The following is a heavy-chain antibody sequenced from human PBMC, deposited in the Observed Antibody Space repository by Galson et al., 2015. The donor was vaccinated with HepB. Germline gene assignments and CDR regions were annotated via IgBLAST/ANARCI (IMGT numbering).Heavy chain of an antibody. CDR2: ISYDGSNK. CDR3: ARDACSSTSCPIDY. Sequence: SLRLSCAASGFTFSSYAMHWVRQAPGKGLEWVAVISYDGSNKYYADSVKGRFTISRDNSKNTLYLQMSSLRAEDTAVYYCARDACSSTSCPIDYWGQGTLVTVSS. D-gene: IGHD2-2*01. J-gene: IGHJ4*02. CDR1: GFTFSSYA. V-gene: IGHV3-30-3*01.